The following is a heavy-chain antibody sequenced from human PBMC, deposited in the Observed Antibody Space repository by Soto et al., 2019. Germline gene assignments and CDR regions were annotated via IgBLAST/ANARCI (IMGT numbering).Heavy chain of an antibody. D-gene: IGHD3-3*01. Sequence: GGPLRLSCAASGFTFRSYDLHWVRQAPGKGLEWVAVIRNDGSVQNYADSVKGRFTITRDNSKNTLSLEMNSLRAEDTAGYYCASKTIDDCDSWGQGTLGTVSS. V-gene: IGHV3-33*01. CDR1: GFTFRSYD. J-gene: IGHJ4*02. CDR3: ASKTIDDCDS. CDR2: IRNDGSVQ.